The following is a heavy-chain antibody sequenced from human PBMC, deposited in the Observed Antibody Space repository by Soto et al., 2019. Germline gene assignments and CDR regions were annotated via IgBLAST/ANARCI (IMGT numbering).Heavy chain of an antibody. J-gene: IGHJ3*02. CDR1: GYTFDDYF. CDR2: GNWNGRTN. Sequence: GGSLKLSCAASGYTFDDYFIRWVRQDPGKGLEWVASGNWNGRTNLYAASVKGRFTISRDNAKNSVYLQMSSLRDEDTAVYYCARDKPDGVDSFDIWGQGTTVNVSS. V-gene: IGHV3-20*04. CDR3: ARDKPDGVDSFDI.